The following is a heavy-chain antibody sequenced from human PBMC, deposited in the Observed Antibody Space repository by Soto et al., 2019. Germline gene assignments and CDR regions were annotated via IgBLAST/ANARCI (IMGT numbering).Heavy chain of an antibody. V-gene: IGHV1-18*01. CDR1: GYTFNRYG. Sequence: GASVKVSCKASGYTFNRYGISWVRQAPGQGLEWMGWISAYNGNTNYAQKLQGRVTMTTDTSTSTAYMELRSLRSDDTAVYYCARSNQYDYIWGSYRYTGPDYWGQGTLVTVSS. CDR2: ISAYNGNT. J-gene: IGHJ4*02. CDR3: ARSNQYDYIWGSYRYTGPDY. D-gene: IGHD3-16*02.